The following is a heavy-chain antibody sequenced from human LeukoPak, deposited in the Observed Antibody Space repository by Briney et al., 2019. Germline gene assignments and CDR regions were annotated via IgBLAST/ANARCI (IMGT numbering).Heavy chain of an antibody. CDR1: GVSFSGYY. CDR2: INHSGST. V-gene: IGHV4-34*01. D-gene: IGHD2-2*01. CDR3: ASLWPYQLSAFDI. Sequence: SETLSLTCAVYGVSFSGYYWSWIRQPPGKGLEWIGEINHSGSTNYNPSLKSRVTISVDTSKNQFSLKLSSVTAADTAVYYCASLWPYQLSAFDIWGQGTMVTVSS. J-gene: IGHJ3*02.